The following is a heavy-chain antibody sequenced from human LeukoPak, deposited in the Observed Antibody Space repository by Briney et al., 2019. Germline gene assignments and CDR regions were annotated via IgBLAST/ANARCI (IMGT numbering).Heavy chain of an antibody. V-gene: IGHV3-30*03. Sequence: PGGSLRLSCAASGFTFSSYGMHWVRQAPGKGLEWVAVISYDGSNKYYADSVKGRFTISRDNSKNTLYLQMNSLRAEDTAVYYCARGVTTVADYYYYGMDVWGQGTTVTVSS. CDR2: ISYDGSNK. CDR3: ARGVTTVADYYYYGMDV. J-gene: IGHJ6*02. CDR1: GFTFSSYG. D-gene: IGHD4-11*01.